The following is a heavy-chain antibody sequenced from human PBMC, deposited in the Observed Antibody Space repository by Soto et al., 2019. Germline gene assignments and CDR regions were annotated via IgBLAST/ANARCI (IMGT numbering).Heavy chain of an antibody. J-gene: IGHJ4*02. CDR3: EKDFHHYQGVAGVDY. CDR1: GYAFNFYG. CDR2: IIGFNGNT. V-gene: IGHV1-18*01. Sequence: GASVKVSFKASGYAFNFYGITWVRQAPGQGLEWMGWIIGFNGNTNYAADLQGRVTMTTDTSTSTAYMELRGLRSDDTALYYCEKDFHHYQGVAGVDYWGQGTLVTVSS. D-gene: IGHD6-19*01.